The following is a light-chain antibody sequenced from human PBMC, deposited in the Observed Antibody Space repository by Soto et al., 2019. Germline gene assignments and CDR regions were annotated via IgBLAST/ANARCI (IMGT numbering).Light chain of an antibody. CDR1: QSISSSY. J-gene: IGKJ1*01. CDR3: QQYGSAPGT. CDR2: GAS. V-gene: IGKV3-20*01. Sequence: EIVLTQSPGTLSLSPGERATLSCRASQSISSSYLAWYQQKPGQAPRLLVSGASSRATGIPDRFSGSGSGTDFTLTISRLEPEYFSVYFCQQYGSAPGTFGQGTKVEIK.